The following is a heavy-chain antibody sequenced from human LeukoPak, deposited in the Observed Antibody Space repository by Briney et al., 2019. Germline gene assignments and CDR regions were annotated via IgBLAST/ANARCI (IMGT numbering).Heavy chain of an antibody. CDR2: IYYSGST. Sequence: SETLSLTCTLSGGSISSYYWSWILQPPGKRLEWIGYIYYSGSTNYTPSLKSRVTISVDTSKNQFSLKLSSVPAADTAVYYCARLLKAGHQWFAPWGQGTLVTVS. D-gene: IGHD6-13*01. CDR3: ARLLKAGHQWFAP. V-gene: IGHV4-59*01. CDR1: GGSISSYY. J-gene: IGHJ5*02.